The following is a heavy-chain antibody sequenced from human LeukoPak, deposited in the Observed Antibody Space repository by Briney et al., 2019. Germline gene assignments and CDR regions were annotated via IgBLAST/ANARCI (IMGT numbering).Heavy chain of an antibody. Sequence: GGSLRLSCAASGFTFSSYSMNWVRQAPGKGLEWVSYISSSSSTIYYADSVKGRFTISRDNAKNSLYLQMNSLRAEDTAVYYCARDQPYYYDSSEKDDYWGQGTLVTVSS. D-gene: IGHD3-22*01. CDR3: ARDQPYYYDSSEKDDY. CDR1: GFTFSSYS. J-gene: IGHJ4*02. CDR2: ISSSSSTI. V-gene: IGHV3-48*04.